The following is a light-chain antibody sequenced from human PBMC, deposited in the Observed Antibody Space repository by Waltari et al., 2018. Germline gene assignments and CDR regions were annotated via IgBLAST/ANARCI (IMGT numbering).Light chain of an antibody. CDR2: DVT. J-gene: IGLJ2*01. Sequence: QSALTQPASVSGSPGQSITISCTGTSSDVGGYNFVSWYQQHPDKAPKLMIYDVTNRPSGISNRFSGSKSGNTASLTISGLQAEDEADYYCSSYASNNDVLFGGGTKLTVL. V-gene: IGLV2-14*03. CDR3: SSYASNNDVL. CDR1: SSDVGGYNF.